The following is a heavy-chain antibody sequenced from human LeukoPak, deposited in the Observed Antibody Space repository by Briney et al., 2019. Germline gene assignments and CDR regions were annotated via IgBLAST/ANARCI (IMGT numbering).Heavy chain of an antibody. CDR2: IIPIFDTA. J-gene: IGHJ4*02. Sequence: ASVKVSCKASGGTFSSYAISWVRQAPGQGLEWMGGIIPIFDTANYAQKFQGRVTITADESTSTAYMELSSLRSEDTAVYYCARSSYDSSGYYYSWTADYWGQGTLVTVSS. CDR3: ARSSYDSSGYYYSWTADY. V-gene: IGHV1-69*13. D-gene: IGHD3-22*01. CDR1: GGTFSSYA.